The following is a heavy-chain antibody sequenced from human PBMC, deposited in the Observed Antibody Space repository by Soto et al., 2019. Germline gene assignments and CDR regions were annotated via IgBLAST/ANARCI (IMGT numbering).Heavy chain of an antibody. Sequence: QVQLQESDAGLVKASQTLSLTCTVSGGSVSSGAYYWTWIRQRPGKGLEWIGYIYYSGSTYYSTSLKSRLSISLDTSKNQFSLRLSSVTAADTAMYYCARARLRAVYAFDIWGKGTMVTVSS. J-gene: IGHJ3*02. CDR2: IYYSGST. D-gene: IGHD5-12*01. CDR3: ARARLRAVYAFDI. CDR1: GGSVSSGAYY. V-gene: IGHV4-31*03.